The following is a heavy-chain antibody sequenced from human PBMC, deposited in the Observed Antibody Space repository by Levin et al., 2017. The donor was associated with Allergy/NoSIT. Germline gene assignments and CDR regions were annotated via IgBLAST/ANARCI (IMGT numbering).Heavy chain of an antibody. V-gene: IGHV3-21*01. J-gene: IGHJ3*02. CDR2: ISSSSSYI. Sequence: GGSLRLSCAASGFTFSSYSMNWVRQAPGKGLEWVSSISSSSSYIYYADSVKGRFTISRDNAKNSLYLQMNSLRAEDTAVYYCAREGSPSIRQAFDIWGQGTMVTVSS. CDR1: GFTFSSYS. D-gene: IGHD3-10*01. CDR3: AREGSPSIRQAFDI.